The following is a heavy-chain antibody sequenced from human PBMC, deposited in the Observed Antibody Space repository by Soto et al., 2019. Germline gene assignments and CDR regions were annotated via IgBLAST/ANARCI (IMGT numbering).Heavy chain of an antibody. CDR3: ARGLRFKGGYDFWSGYYNWFDP. D-gene: IGHD3-3*01. J-gene: IGHJ5*02. CDR2: INHSGRT. CDR1: GGSFSGYY. Sequence: SETLSLTCAVYGGSFSGYYWSWIRQPPGKGLEWIGEINHSGRTNYNPSLKSRSAISVETSKNQSSLKLSSVTAADTAVYYCARGLRFKGGYDFWSGYYNWFDPWGQGTLVTVSS. V-gene: IGHV4-34*01.